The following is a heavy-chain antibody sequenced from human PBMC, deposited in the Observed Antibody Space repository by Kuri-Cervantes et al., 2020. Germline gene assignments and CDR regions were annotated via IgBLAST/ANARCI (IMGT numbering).Heavy chain of an antibody. Sequence: GESLKISCAASGFTFSSCAMTWVRQAPGKGLDWVSTISGSGGSTYYADSVKGRFTISRDNSENTLYLQMNSLRAEDAAVYYCAKQVDTAVDYWGQGTLVTVSS. D-gene: IGHD5-18*01. CDR1: GFTFSSCA. CDR3: AKQVDTAVDY. CDR2: ISGSGGST. V-gene: IGHV3-23*01. J-gene: IGHJ4*02.